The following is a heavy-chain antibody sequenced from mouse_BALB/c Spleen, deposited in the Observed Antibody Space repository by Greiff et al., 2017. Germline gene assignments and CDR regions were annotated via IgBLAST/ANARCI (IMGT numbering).Heavy chain of an antibody. D-gene: IGHD2-1*01. J-gene: IGHJ4*01. V-gene: IGHV3-6*02. CDR3: ARGGNYQGYYAMDY. Sequence: EVQLQESGPGLVKPSQSLSLSCSVTGYSITSCYYWYWIRQFPGNKLEWMGYISYDGSNNYNPSLKNRISITRDTSKNQFFLKLNSVTTEDTATYYCARGGNYQGYYAMDYWGQGTSVTVSS. CDR2: ISYDGSN. CDR1: GYSITSCYY.